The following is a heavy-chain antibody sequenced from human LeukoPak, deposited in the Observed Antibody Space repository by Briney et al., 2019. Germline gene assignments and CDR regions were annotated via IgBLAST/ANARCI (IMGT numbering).Heavy chain of an antibody. Sequence: PGGSLRLSCAASGFSFGTYSMNWVRQAPGKGLEWVSYIRSSGSTIYYADSVKGRFTISRDNAKNSLYLQMNSLRDEDTAVYYCARDPAHSSGPFDCWGQGTLVTVSS. CDR2: IRSSGSTI. V-gene: IGHV3-48*02. CDR1: GFSFGTYS. D-gene: IGHD3-22*01. J-gene: IGHJ4*02. CDR3: ARDPAHSSGPFDC.